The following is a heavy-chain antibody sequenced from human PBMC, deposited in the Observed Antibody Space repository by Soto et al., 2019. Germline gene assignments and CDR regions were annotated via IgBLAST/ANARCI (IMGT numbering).Heavy chain of an antibody. V-gene: IGHV3-74*01. CDR2: INSDGSST. Sequence: GVLRLSCAASGFAFGSYWMHWVRQAPGKGLVWVSRINSDGSSTSYADSVKGRFTISRDNAKNTLYLQMNSLRAEDTAVYYCARDPHYFYDSTGYYDYWGQGTLVTVSS. CDR3: ARDPHYFYDSTGYYDY. D-gene: IGHD3-22*01. J-gene: IGHJ4*02. CDR1: GFAFGSYW.